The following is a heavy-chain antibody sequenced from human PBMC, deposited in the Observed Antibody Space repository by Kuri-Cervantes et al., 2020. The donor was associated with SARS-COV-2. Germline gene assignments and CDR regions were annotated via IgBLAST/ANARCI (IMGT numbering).Heavy chain of an antibody. CDR3: AREPPGWLRNSGENWYFDL. CDR2: IYYSGST. Sequence: SEALSLTCTVSGGSISSYYWSWIRQPPGKGLEWIGYIYYSGSTNYNPSLKSRVTISVDTSKNQFSLKLSSVTAADTAVYYCAREPPGWLRNSGENWYFDLWGRGTLVPSPQ. D-gene: IGHD5-12*01. V-gene: IGHV4-59*01. J-gene: IGHJ2*01. CDR1: GGSISSYY.